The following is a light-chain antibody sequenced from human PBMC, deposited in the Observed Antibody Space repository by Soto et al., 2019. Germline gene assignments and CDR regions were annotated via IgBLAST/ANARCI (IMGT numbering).Light chain of an antibody. CDR2: AAS. J-gene: IGKJ4*01. Sequence: LSASVGDRVTITCRASQSISSYLNWYQQKXGKXXKXXXYAASSLQSGVPSRFSGSGYGTDFTLTISSLQPEDFATYYCQQSYSTLLTFGGGNKVDIK. CDR1: QSISSY. V-gene: IGKV1-39*01. CDR3: QQSYSTLLT.